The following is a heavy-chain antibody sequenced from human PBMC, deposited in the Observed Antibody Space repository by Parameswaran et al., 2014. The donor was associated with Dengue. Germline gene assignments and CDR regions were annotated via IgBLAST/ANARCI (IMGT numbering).Heavy chain of an antibody. Sequence: SETLSLTCAVYGGSFSGYYWSWIRQPPGKGLEWIGEINHSGSTNYNPSLKSRVTISVDTSKNQFSLKLSSVTAADTAVYYCARGRMALGSGSYFLGRTYNWFDPWGQGTLVTVSS. J-gene: IGHJ5*02. CDR3: ARGRMALGSGSYFLGRTYNWFDP. D-gene: IGHD3-10*01. CDR2: INHSGST. V-gene: IGHV4-34*01. CDR1: GGSFSGYY.